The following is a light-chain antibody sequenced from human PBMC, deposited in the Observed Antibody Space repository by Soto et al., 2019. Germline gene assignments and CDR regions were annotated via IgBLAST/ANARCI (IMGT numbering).Light chain of an antibody. J-gene: IGKJ1*01. CDR1: HFISNY. V-gene: IGKV1-39*01. CDR3: QQSFSTPRVT. CDR2: AAS. Sequence: DIQMTQSPSALSASVGDRVTLTCRASHFISNYLNWYQQKPGKAPKLLIYAASSLQSGVPSRFIGSGSGTDFTITISSLQPEDFATYYWQQSFSTPRVTFGHGTRVEIK.